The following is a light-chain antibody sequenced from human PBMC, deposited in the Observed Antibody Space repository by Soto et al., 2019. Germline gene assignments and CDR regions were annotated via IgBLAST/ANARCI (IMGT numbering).Light chain of an antibody. CDR2: GAS. J-gene: IGKJ4*01. CDR3: QQYNEWPPLT. Sequence: EIVMTQSPATLSVSPGERATLSCRASQSVNSNLAWYRQKPDQAPRLLIYGASTRATGIPARFSGSGSGTEFTLTINSLQSEDFAVYYCQQYNEWPPLTFGGGTKVEIK. CDR1: QSVNSN. V-gene: IGKV3-15*01.